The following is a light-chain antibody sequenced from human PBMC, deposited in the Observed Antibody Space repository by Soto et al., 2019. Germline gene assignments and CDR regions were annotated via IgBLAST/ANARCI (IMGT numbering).Light chain of an antibody. J-gene: IGKJ5*01. CDR2: GVS. Sequence: DVVMTQSPLSLSVTLGQPASISCRPSQSLAYSDGNTYLSWIHQRPGQSPRRLIYGVSNRDSGVPDRFSGSGSGTDFTLQISSVEAEDVGVYYCMQNTHWPPIPLGPGPRLEIK. CDR3: MQNTHWPPIP. CDR1: QSLAYSDGNTY. V-gene: IGKV2-30*01.